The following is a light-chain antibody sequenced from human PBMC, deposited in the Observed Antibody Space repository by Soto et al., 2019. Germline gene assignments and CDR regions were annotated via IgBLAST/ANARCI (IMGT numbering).Light chain of an antibody. CDR3: QQRSNWLT. CDR2: DAS. Sequence: EIVLTQSPATLSLSPGERATLSCRASQSVSSYLAGYQQKPGQAPRLLLYDASNRATGIPARFSGSGSGTDFTLTISSLEPEDFAVYYCQQRSNWLTFGGGTKVEIK. J-gene: IGKJ4*01. V-gene: IGKV3-11*01. CDR1: QSVSSY.